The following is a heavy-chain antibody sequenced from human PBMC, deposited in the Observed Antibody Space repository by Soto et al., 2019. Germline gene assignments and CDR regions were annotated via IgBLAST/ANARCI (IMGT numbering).Heavy chain of an antibody. CDR3: AGWNYDY. V-gene: IGHV3-23*01. CDR2: FGGGAGRT. D-gene: IGHD1-7*01. J-gene: IGHJ4*02. Sequence: PGGSLRLSCAASGFTFSRFPMSWVRQAPGKGLEWVSGFGGGAGRTFYADSVKGRCTISRDTSKDTLYLQMDSLRPEDTAQYYCAGWNYDYWGQGTQVTVSS. CDR1: GFTFSRFP.